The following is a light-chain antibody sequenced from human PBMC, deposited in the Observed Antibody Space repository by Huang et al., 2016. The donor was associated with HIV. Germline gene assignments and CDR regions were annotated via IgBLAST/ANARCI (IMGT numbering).Light chain of an antibody. Sequence: EIVLTQSPGTLSLSPGESATLSCRASQSVTIKYLAWYQQKPGQSPRLLIYGASSRATGIPDRFSGSGSGTDFTLTISRLEPEDFAVYYCRQYDESPFNFGPGTKVDIK. CDR2: GAS. J-gene: IGKJ3*01. CDR1: QSVTIKY. V-gene: IGKV3-20*01. CDR3: RQYDESPFN.